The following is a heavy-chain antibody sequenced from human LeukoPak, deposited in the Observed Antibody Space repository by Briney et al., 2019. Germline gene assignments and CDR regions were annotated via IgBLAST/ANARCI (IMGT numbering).Heavy chain of an antibody. V-gene: IGHV3-11*04. J-gene: IGHJ4*02. CDR1: GFTLSDYY. CDR3: ARGGWETYFDH. Sequence: SGGSLRLSCAASGFTLSDYYMSWIRQAPGRGLEWVSYMSSSGTKIYYTGSVKGRFTISRDIAKKSVYLQMNSLRAEDTAVYYCARGGWETYFDHWGLGTLVTVSS. CDR2: MSSSGTKI. D-gene: IGHD1-26*01.